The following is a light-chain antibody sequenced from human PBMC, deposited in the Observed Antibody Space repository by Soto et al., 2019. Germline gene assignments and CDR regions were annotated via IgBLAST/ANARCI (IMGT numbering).Light chain of an antibody. Sequence: ETVLTQSPATLSLAPGGRATLSCRASQSVTNKLAWYQQKPGQAPSLLIYNASTRATGVPARFSGSGSGADFTLTVSTLEPEDSAVYYCQQRNNWPPTFGQGTKVDIK. CDR1: QSVTNK. V-gene: IGKV3-11*01. J-gene: IGKJ1*01. CDR2: NAS. CDR3: QQRNNWPPT.